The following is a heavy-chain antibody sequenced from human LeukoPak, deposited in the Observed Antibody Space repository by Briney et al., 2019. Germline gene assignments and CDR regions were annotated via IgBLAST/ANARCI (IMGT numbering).Heavy chain of an antibody. Sequence: SETLSLTCTVSGGTISSYYWNWIRQPPGKGLEWIGYIYYSGSTNYNPSLKSRVTISVDTSKNQFSLKLSSVTAADTAVYYCARVAVLSYYYGSGSYSGDWFDPWGQGTLVTVSS. V-gene: IGHV4-59*01. CDR2: IYYSGST. J-gene: IGHJ5*02. CDR3: ARVAVLSYYYGSGSYSGDWFDP. CDR1: GGTISSYY. D-gene: IGHD3-10*01.